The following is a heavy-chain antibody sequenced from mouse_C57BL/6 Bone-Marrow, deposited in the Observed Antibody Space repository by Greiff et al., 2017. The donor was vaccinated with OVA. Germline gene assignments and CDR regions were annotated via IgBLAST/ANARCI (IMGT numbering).Heavy chain of an antibody. CDR1: GFTFSSYA. CDR2: ISDGGSYT. CDR3: ARVRSAWFAY. V-gene: IGHV5-4*03. J-gene: IGHJ3*01. Sequence: EVKLMESGGGLVKPGGSLKLSCAASGFTFSSYAMSWVRQTPEKRLERVATISDGGSYTYYPDNVKGRFTLSRDNAKNNLYLQMSHLKSEDTAMYYCARVRSAWFAYWGQGTLVTVSA.